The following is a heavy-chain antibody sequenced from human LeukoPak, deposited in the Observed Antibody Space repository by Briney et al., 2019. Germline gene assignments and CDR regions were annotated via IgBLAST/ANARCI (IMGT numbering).Heavy chain of an antibody. D-gene: IGHD3-9*01. CDR3: ARASRDYDILTGYYGGDFDY. CDR2: IYYSGST. J-gene: IGHJ4*02. Sequence: PSETLSLTCTVSGGSISSYYWSWIRQPPGKGLEWIGYIYYSGSTNYNPPLKSRVTISVDTSKNQFSLKLSSVTAADTAVYYCARASRDYDILTGYYGGDFDYWGQGTLVTVSS. CDR1: GGSISSYY. V-gene: IGHV4-59*01.